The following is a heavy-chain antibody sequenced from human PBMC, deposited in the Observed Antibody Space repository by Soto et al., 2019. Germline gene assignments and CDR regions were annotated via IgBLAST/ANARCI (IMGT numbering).Heavy chain of an antibody. CDR1: GYTLTELS. J-gene: IGHJ6*04. V-gene: IGHV1-24*01. CDR3: ATSDSSSPAYYYYGRDV. CDR2: FDPEDGET. Sequence: ASVKVSCKVSGYTLTELSMHWVRQAPGKGLEWMGGFDPEDGETIYAQKFQGRVTMTEDTSTDTAYMELSSLRSEDTAVYYCATSDSSSPAYYYYGRDVWGRGSRVTASS. D-gene: IGHD6-6*01.